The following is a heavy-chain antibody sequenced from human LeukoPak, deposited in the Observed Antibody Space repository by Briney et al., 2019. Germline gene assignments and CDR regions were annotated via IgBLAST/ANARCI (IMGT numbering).Heavy chain of an antibody. V-gene: IGHV4-61*02. CDR3: ARVGGYCTSTNCRGVTLDI. Sequence: SETLSLTCTVSGGSISSGSYYWSWIRQPAGKGLEWIGRIYTSGSTNYNPSLKSRVTISVDTSKNQFSLKLTSVTAADTAVYYCARVGGYCTSTNCRGVTLDIWGQGTMVTVSS. CDR2: IYTSGST. J-gene: IGHJ3*02. CDR1: GGSISSGSYY. D-gene: IGHD2-2*01.